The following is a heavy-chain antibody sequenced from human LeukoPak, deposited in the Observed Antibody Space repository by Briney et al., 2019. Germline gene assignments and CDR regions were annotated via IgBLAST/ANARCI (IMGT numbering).Heavy chain of an antibody. CDR3: AGGIASTGRYYFDY. Sequence: ASVKVSCTASGYTFTGYYMHWVRQAPGQGLEWMGWISAYNGNTNYAQKFQGRVTMTTDTSTSTAYMELRSLRSDDTAVFYCAGGIASTGRYYFDYWGQGTLVTVSS. D-gene: IGHD6-13*01. CDR2: ISAYNGNT. J-gene: IGHJ4*02. CDR1: GYTFTGYY. V-gene: IGHV1-18*04.